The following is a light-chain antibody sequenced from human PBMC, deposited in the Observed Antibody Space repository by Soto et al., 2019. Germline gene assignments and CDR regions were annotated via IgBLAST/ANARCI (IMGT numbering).Light chain of an antibody. CDR3: QSWDTGIVV. CDR2: VKSDGRH. V-gene: IGLV4-69*01. J-gene: IGLJ2*01. CDR1: SGHGNYV. Sequence: QPVLTQSPSASASLGASVKLTCTLSSGHGNYVIAWHQQQPGKGPRYLMKVKSDGRHNKGDGIPDRFSGSSSGAERYLAISSLQSEDEADYYCQSWDTGIVVFGGGTQLTVL.